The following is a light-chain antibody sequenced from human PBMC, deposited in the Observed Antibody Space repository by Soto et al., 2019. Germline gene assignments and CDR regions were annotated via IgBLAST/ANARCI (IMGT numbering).Light chain of an antibody. V-gene: IGLV1-47*01. Sequence: QSVLTQTPSASGAPGQRVTISCSGTTSNIAYNYVYWYQQLPGTAPKLLIYRDDQRPSGVPDRFSGSKSGTSASLAISGLRSEAEAEYFCASWDDGPIGPVFGGGTKVTVL. CDR3: ASWDDGPIGPV. CDR1: TSNIAYNY. CDR2: RDD. J-gene: IGLJ3*02.